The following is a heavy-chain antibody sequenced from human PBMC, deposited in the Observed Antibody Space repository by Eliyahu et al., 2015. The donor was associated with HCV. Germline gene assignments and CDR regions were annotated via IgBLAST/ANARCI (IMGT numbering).Heavy chain of an antibody. CDR2: INPNSGGT. D-gene: IGHD6-19*01. CDR3: ARDSEGLAVAGTPYFDY. Sequence: QVQLVQSGAEVKKPGASVKVSCKASGXTFTXYYMHWVRQAPGQGLEWMGWINPNSGGTNYAQKXQGWVTMTRDTSISTAYMELSRLRSDDTAVYYCARDSEGLAVAGTPYFDYWGQGTLVTVSS. J-gene: IGHJ4*02. CDR1: GXTFTXYY. V-gene: IGHV1-2*04.